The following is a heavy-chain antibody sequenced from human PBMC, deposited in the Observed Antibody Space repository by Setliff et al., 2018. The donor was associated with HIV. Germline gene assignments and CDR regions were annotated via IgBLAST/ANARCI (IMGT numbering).Heavy chain of an antibody. Sequence: ASVKVSCKASGYTFTRYAMNWVRQAPGQGLEWMGWINTNTGNSTYAQGFTGRFVFSLDTSVSTAYLQISSLKAEDTAVYYCARVSDTGVDPQTHRDYWGQGTPVTVSS. CDR2: INTNTGNS. CDR3: ARVSDTGVDPQTHRDY. CDR1: GYTFTRYA. D-gene: IGHD2-21*01. J-gene: IGHJ4*02. V-gene: IGHV7-4-1*02.